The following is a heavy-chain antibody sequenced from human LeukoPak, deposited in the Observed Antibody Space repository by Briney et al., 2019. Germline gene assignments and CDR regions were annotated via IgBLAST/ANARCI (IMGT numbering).Heavy chain of an antibody. CDR3: ARRNYWDDAFDI. CDR2: IYYNGST. CDR1: GGSISTSSYY. D-gene: IGHD3-10*01. Sequence: SETLSLTCTVSGGSISTSSYYWGWIRQPPGKGLQWIGSIYYNGSTYYNPSLKSRVTISVDTSKNQFSLKLGSVTAADTAVYYCARRNYWDDAFDIWGQGTMVTVSS. V-gene: IGHV4-39*01. J-gene: IGHJ3*02.